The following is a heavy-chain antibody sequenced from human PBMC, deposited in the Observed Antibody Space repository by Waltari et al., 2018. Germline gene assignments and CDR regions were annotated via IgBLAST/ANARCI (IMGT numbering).Heavy chain of an antibody. J-gene: IGHJ4*02. D-gene: IGHD3-10*01. CDR3: VTYRWLGY. CDR2: INYDGSVK. CDR1: RFTFSTYW. Sequence: ETQVVESGGGLVQPGGYLSLPCAVPRFTFSTYWMTWGRPAPGRGLEWVGNINYDGSVKNYLDSVKGRFTISRDNARNSLYLQMNSLRAEDTAVYYCVTYRWLGYWGQGTLVTVSS. V-gene: IGHV3-7*03.